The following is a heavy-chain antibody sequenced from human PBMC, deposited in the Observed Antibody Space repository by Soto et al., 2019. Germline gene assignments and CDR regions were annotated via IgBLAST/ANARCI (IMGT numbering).Heavy chain of an antibody. D-gene: IGHD4-17*01. CDR1: GGSISSGDYY. J-gene: IGHJ4*02. CDR3: ARDEMTTVTFDY. Sequence: QVQLQESGPGLVKPSQTLSLTCTVSGGSISSGDYYWSWIRQPPGKGLEWIGYIYYSGSTYYNPSIKSRVTISVDKSKNQFSLKLSSVTAADTAVYYCARDEMTTVTFDYWGQGTLVTVSS. CDR2: IYYSGST. V-gene: IGHV4-30-4*01.